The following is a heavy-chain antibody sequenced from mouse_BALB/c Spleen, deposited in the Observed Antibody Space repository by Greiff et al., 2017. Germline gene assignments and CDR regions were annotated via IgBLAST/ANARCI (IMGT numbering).Heavy chain of an antibody. CDR1: GYTFTSYW. Sequence: QVQLQQSGAELAKPGASVKMSCKASGYTFTSYWMHWVKQRPGQGLEWIGYINPSTGYTEYNQKFKDKATLTADKSSSTAYMQLSSLTSEDSAVYYCARGDYPAYWGQGTLVTVSA. CDR2: INPSTGYT. CDR3: ARGDYPAY. V-gene: IGHV1-7*01. J-gene: IGHJ3*01. D-gene: IGHD2-4*01.